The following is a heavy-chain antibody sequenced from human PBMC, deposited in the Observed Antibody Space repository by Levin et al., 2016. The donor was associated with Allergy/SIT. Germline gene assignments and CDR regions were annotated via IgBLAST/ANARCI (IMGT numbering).Heavy chain of an antibody. Sequence: GGSLRLSCAASGFTFSNYAMSWVRQAPGKGLEWVSTIGSGGSEIYYADTVKGRFTISRDNSKNTLYLQLNSLRAEDTAIYYCAKKVTIIGGNCFDPWGQGTLVTVSS. D-gene: IGHD3-22*01. CDR2: IGSGGSEI. J-gene: IGHJ5*02. CDR3: AKKVTIIGGNCFDP. V-gene: IGHV3-23*01. CDR1: GFTFSNYA.